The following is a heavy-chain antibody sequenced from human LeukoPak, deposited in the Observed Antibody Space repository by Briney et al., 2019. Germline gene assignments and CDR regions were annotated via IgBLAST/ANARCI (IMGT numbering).Heavy chain of an antibody. D-gene: IGHD3-10*01. J-gene: IGHJ4*02. CDR1: GFTFSSYG. CDR3: ARVITYYYGSGSHPSDY. V-gene: IGHV3-33*01. Sequence: SGGSLRLSCAASGFTFSSYGMHWVRQAPGKGLEWVAVIWYDGSNKYYADSVKGRFTISRDNSKNTLYLQMNSLRAEDTAVYYCARVITYYYGSGSHPSDYWGQGTLVTVSS. CDR2: IWYDGSNK.